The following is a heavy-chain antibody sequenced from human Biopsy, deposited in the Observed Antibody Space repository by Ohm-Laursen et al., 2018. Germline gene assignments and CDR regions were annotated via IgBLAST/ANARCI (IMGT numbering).Heavy chain of an antibody. V-gene: IGHV1-24*01. Sequence: ASVKVSCKVSGYTLNELSMHWVRQVPGKGLEWMGGFAPENGKTIYAQKFQGRITMTEDTSTDTVYMEVTSLRSDDTAVYYCATGPYYDTRFYYNVRPFDFWGQGTLVTASS. CDR3: ATGPYYDTRFYYNVRPFDF. CDR2: FAPENGKT. D-gene: IGHD3-10*01. CDR1: GYTLNELS. J-gene: IGHJ4*02.